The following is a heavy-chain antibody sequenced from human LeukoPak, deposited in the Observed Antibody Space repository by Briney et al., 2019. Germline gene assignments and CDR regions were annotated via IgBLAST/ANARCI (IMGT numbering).Heavy chain of an antibody. CDR1: GFTFSSYG. J-gene: IGHJ5*02. CDR2: INSDGSST. Sequence: GRSLRLSCAASGFTFSSYGMHWVRQAPGKGLVWVSRINSDGSSTSYADSVKGRFTISRDNAKNTLYLQMNSLRAEDTAVYYCARAPYSGSYYGEGWFDPWGQGTLVTVSS. CDR3: ARAPYSGSYYGEGWFDP. V-gene: IGHV3-74*01. D-gene: IGHD1-26*01.